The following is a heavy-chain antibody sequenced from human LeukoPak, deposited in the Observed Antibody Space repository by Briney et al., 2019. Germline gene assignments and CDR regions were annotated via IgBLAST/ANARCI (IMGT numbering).Heavy chain of an antibody. Sequence: PGGSLRLFCAASGFTFSNYVMSWVRQAPGKGPEWVSGINGGGGSTFYAESVTGRFTISRDNSKNTLFLQMNTLRAEDTAVYYCVKDGRRSPPCWGQGTLVTVSS. J-gene: IGHJ4*02. CDR1: GFTFSNYV. D-gene: IGHD2-15*01. V-gene: IGHV3-23*01. CDR3: VKDGRRSPPC. CDR2: INGGGGST.